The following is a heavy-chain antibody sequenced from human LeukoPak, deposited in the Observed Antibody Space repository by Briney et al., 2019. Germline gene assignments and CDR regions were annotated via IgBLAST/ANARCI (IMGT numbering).Heavy chain of an antibody. V-gene: IGHV1-8*01. CDR2: MNPNSGNT. D-gene: IGHD3-3*01. Sequence: ASVKVSCKASGYTVTSYDINGVRQATGQWLEWMGCMNPNSGNTGYAQKFQGRVTMTRNTSISTAYMELSSLRSEDTAVYYCARLANYDFWGGYYYYGMDVWGQGTTVTVSS. CDR1: GYTVTSYD. CDR3: ARLANYDFWGGYYYYGMDV. J-gene: IGHJ6*02.